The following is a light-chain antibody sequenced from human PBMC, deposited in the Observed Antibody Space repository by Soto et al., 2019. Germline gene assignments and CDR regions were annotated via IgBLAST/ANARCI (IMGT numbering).Light chain of an antibody. CDR3: QVWDSSSDHYVV. Sequence: SSELTQPPSVSVAPGQTARITCGGTNIGSKSVHWYQQKPGQAPVLVVYDDSDRPSGIPERFSGSNSGNTATLTISRVEAGDEADYYCQVWDSSSDHYVVFGGGTKVTVL. CDR2: DDS. J-gene: IGLJ2*01. V-gene: IGLV3-21*02. CDR1: NIGSKS.